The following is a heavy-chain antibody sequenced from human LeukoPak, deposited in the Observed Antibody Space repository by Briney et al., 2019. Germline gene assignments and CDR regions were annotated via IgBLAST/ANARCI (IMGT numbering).Heavy chain of an antibody. CDR1: GFTFNSYA. CDR2: IGGTGYDI. V-gene: IGHV3-23*01. Sequence: GGFLRLSCAASGFTFNSYAMTWVRQAPGKGLEWVAAIGGTGYDIFYADSVKGRFTISRDNSKNTLFLQMNSLRAEDTAVYYCAKLAGLTYEEYYFDYWGQGTLVTVSS. J-gene: IGHJ4*02. CDR3: AKLAGLTYEEYYFDY. D-gene: IGHD2-21*01.